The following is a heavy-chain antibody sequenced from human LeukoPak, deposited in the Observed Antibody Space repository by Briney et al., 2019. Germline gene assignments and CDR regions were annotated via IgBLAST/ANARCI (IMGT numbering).Heavy chain of an antibody. CDR3: ALGGAYYDSSGYQRAFDY. V-gene: IGHV1-2*02. CDR2: INPNSGST. D-gene: IGHD3-22*01. Sequence: ASVKVSCKASGYTFTGYYMHWVRQAPGQGLEWMGWINPNSGSTNYAQKFQGRVTMTRDTSISTAYMELSRLRSDDTAVYYCALGGAYYDSSGYQRAFDYWGQGTLVTVSS. CDR1: GYTFTGYY. J-gene: IGHJ4*02.